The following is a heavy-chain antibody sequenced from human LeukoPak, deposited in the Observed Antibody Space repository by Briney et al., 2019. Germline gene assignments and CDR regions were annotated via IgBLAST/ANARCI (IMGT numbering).Heavy chain of an antibody. CDR1: GGSISSGDYY. Sequence: SETLSLTCTVSGGSISSGDYYWSWIRQPPGKGLEWIGYIYYSGSTYYNPSLKSRVTISADTSKNQFSLKLSSVTAADTAVYYCARVSDYYDSSGYQRATSDWFDPWGQGTLVTVSS. CDR2: IYYSGST. J-gene: IGHJ5*02. D-gene: IGHD3-22*01. V-gene: IGHV4-30-4*08. CDR3: ARVSDYYDSSGYQRATSDWFDP.